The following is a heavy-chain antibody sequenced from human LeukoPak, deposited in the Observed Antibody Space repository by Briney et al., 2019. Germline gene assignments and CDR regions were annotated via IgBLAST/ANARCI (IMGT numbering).Heavy chain of an antibody. V-gene: IGHV3-23*01. CDR1: GFSFNSYW. J-gene: IGHJ4*02. CDR2: ISGSGGST. D-gene: IGHD2-15*01. Sequence: GGSLRLSCAASGFSFNSYWMSWVRQAPGKGLEWVSAISGSGGSTYYADSVKGRFTISRDNSKNTLYLQMNSLRAEGTAVYYCAKGRGHIVVVVAATPGDWGQGTLVTVSS. CDR3: AKGRGHIVVVVAATPGD.